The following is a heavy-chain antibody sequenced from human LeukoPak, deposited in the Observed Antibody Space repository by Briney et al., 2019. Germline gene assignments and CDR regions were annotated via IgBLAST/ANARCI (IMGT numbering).Heavy chain of an antibody. CDR1: GFTFSSYS. D-gene: IGHD3-10*01. V-gene: IGHV3-21*01. Sequence: GGSLRLSCAASGFTFSSYSMKWVRQAPGKGLEWVSSISSSSSYIYYADSVKGRFTISRDNAKNSLYLQMNSLRAEDTAVYYCARDRSAMVRGIFDYWGQGTLVTVSS. CDR2: ISSSSSYI. CDR3: ARDRSAMVRGIFDY. J-gene: IGHJ4*02.